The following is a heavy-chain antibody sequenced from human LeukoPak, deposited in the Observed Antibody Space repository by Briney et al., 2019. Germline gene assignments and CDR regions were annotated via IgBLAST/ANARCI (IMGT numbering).Heavy chain of an antibody. D-gene: IGHD4-17*01. CDR3: ARDNYGDYVRTNYYYGMDV. V-gene: IGHV3-33*01. J-gene: IGHJ6*02. CDR1: GFTFSSYG. Sequence: GGSLRLSCAASGFTFSSYGMHWVRQASGKGLEWVAVIWYDGSNRYYADSVKGRFTISRDNSKNTLYLQMSSLRAEDTAVYYCARDNYGDYVRTNYYYGMDVWGQGTTVTVSS. CDR2: IWYDGSNR.